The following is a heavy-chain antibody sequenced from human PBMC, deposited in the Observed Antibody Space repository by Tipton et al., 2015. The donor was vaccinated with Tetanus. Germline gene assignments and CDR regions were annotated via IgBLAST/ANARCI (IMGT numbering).Heavy chain of an antibody. CDR2: INPDGRRT. D-gene: IGHD1-1*01. J-gene: IGHJ6*02. CDR1: GFIVSSHY. CDR3: ARRSLTNYGLDV. Sequence: SLRLSCVASGFIVSSHYMSWVRQTPGKGLVWISRINPDGRRTNYADSVKGRFTISRDHAKNTVYLQMNSLRAEDTAVYFCARRSLTNYGLDVWGQGTPVTVSS. V-gene: IGHV3-74*01.